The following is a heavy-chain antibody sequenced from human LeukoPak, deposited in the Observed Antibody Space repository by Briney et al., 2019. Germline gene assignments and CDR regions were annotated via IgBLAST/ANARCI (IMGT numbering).Heavy chain of an antibody. D-gene: IGHD3-3*01. Sequence: ASVKVSCKASGYTFTSYDINWVRQATGQGLEWMGWMNPNSGNTGYAQKFQGRVTMTRNTSISTAHMELSSLRSEDTAVYYCARGRGTYYDFWSGYYPAQELDYWGQGTLDTVSS. V-gene: IGHV1-8*01. CDR1: GYTFTSYD. CDR3: ARGRGTYYDFWSGYYPAQELDY. J-gene: IGHJ4*02. CDR2: MNPNSGNT.